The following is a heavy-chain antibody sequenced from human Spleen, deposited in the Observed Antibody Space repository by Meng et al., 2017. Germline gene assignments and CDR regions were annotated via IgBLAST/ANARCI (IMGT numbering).Heavy chain of an antibody. CDR1: GFTFSSYS. J-gene: IGHJ4*02. CDR3: AREGKSPTSYYDSSGYYFDY. Sequence: GESLKISCAASGFTFSSYSMNWVRQAPGKGLEWVANIKQDGSEKYYVDSVKGRFTISRDNAKNSLYLQMNSLRAEDTALYYCAREGKSPTSYYDSSGYYFDYWGQGTLVTVSS. CDR2: IKQDGSEK. V-gene: IGHV3-7*03. D-gene: IGHD3-22*01.